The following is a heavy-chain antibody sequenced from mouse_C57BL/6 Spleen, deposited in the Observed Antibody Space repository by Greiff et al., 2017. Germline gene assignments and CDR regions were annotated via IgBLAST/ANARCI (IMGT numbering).Heavy chain of an antibody. CDR1: GYTFTDYY. V-gene: IGHV1-26*01. J-gene: IGHJ3*01. CDR2: INPNNGGT. D-gene: IGHD2-14*01. CDR3: AREVRAWFAY. Sequence: VQLQQSGPELVKPGASVKISCKASGYTFTDYYMNWVKQSHGKSLEWIGDINPNNGGTSYNQKFKGKATLTVDKSSSTAYMELRSLTSEDSAVYYCAREVRAWFAYWGQGTLVTVSA.